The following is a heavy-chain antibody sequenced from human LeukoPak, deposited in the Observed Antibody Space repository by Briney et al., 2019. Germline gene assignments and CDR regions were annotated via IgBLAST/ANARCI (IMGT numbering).Heavy chain of an antibody. Sequence: PGGSLRLSCAASEFTFSSYAMPWVRQAPGKGLEWVAVISYDGSNEYYADSVKGRFTISRDNSRNTLYLQMNSLRADDTAIYYCAREIVAAIGFDYWGQGTLVTVSS. V-gene: IGHV3-30*04. D-gene: IGHD5-12*01. CDR1: EFTFSSYA. CDR2: ISYDGSNE. J-gene: IGHJ4*02. CDR3: AREIVAAIGFDY.